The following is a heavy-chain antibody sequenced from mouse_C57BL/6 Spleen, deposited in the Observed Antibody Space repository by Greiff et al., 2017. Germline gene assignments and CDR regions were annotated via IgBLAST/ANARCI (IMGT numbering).Heavy chain of an antibody. D-gene: IGHD1-1*01. Sequence: QVQLQQSGAELAKPGASVKLSCKASGYTFTSYWMHWVKQRPGQGLEWIGYINPSSGYTKYNQKFKDKATLTADKSSSTAYMQLSSLTYEDSAVYYCARPYYGSPAWFAYWGQGTLVTVSA. J-gene: IGHJ3*01. CDR1: GYTFTSYW. CDR3: ARPYYGSPAWFAY. CDR2: INPSSGYT. V-gene: IGHV1-7*01.